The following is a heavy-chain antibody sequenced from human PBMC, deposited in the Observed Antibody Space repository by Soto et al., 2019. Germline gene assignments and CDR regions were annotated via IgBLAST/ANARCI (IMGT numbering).Heavy chain of an antibody. D-gene: IGHD1-7*01. J-gene: IGHJ5*02. CDR2: ISAYNGNT. Sequence: ASVKVSCKASGYTFTSYGISWVRQAPVQGLEWMGWISAYNGNTNYAQKLQGRVTMTTDTSTSTAYMEPRSLRSDDTAVYYCARDKGVGTTSRWFDPWGQGTLVTVSS. V-gene: IGHV1-18*04. CDR3: ARDKGVGTTSRWFDP. CDR1: GYTFTSYG.